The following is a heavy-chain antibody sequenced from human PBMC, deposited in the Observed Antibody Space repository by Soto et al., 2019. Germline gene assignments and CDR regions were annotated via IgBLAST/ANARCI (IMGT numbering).Heavy chain of an antibody. J-gene: IGHJ4*02. D-gene: IGHD4-17*01. Sequence: GGSMRVSCAAAGFTVSNNCRSWVRQAPGKGLEWVSIIYGDGTTFYADSVKGRFTISRDTSKNTLYLQMDSLRADDTAVYYCASRRNPYGAYDYWGQGTLVTV. CDR1: GFTVSNNC. CDR3: ASRRNPYGAYDY. V-gene: IGHV3-66*01. CDR2: IYGDGTT.